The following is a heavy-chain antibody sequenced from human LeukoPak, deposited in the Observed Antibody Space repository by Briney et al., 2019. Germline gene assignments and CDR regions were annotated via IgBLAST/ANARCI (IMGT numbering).Heavy chain of an antibody. Sequence: ASVKVSCKASGYTFTSYGITWVRQAPRQGLEWMGWISAYNGNTNYAQKLQGRVTMTTDTSTSTAFMELRSLRSDDTVVYYCARVLGIVIVPAARAKWFDPWGQGTLVTVSS. J-gene: IGHJ5*02. CDR3: ARVLGIVIVPAARAKWFDP. CDR1: GYTFTSYG. D-gene: IGHD2-2*01. CDR2: ISAYNGNT. V-gene: IGHV1-18*01.